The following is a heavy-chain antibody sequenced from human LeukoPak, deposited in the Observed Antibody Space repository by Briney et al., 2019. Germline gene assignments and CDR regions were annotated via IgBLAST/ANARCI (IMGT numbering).Heavy chain of an antibody. V-gene: IGHV3-7*04. D-gene: IGHD5-12*01. CDR2: IKQDGSEK. CDR3: AREGILRSFDY. J-gene: IGHJ4*02. Sequence: GGSLRLSCAASGFTFSSFWMTWVRRAPGKGLEWVANIKQDGSEKYFLDSVKGRFTISRDNAKNSLYLRMSNLRVEDTALYYCAREGILRSFDYWGQGTLVTVSS. CDR1: GFTFSSFW.